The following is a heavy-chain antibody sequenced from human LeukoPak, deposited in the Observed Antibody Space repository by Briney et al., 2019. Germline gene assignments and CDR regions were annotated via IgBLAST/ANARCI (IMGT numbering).Heavy chain of an antibody. CDR3: ARGKVGATSIEDY. CDR2: IFSDGNNK. V-gene: IGHV3-30*04. D-gene: IGHD1-26*01. J-gene: IGHJ4*02. CDR1: GFTFSNYA. Sequence: GGSLRLSCAASGFTFSNYAMHWVRQAPGKGLEWVAAIFSDGNNKYYADSVKGRFIISRDNSKNTLYLQMNSLRVEDTAVYYSARGKVGATSIEDYWGQGTLVTVSS.